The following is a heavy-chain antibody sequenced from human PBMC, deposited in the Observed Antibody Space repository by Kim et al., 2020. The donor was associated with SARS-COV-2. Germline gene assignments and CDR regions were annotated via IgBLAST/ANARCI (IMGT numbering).Heavy chain of an antibody. Sequence: SETLSLVCTVSSDSVRSGRYSWNWLRQSPGKGLQWIGYVFSSGTTYYNPSLKSRVTISVDVSKNQFSLILNSVTAADTAVYFCARLSATYFFDLWGQGTRVTVSS. CDR2: VFSSGTT. D-gene: IGHD2-15*01. V-gene: IGHV4-61*01. CDR3: ARLSATYFFDL. J-gene: IGHJ4*02. CDR1: SDSVRSGRYS.